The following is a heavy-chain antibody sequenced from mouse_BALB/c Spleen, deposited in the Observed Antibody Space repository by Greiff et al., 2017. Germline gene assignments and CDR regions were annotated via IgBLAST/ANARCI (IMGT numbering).Heavy chain of an antibody. Sequence: VQRVESGPGLVAPSQSLSITCTVSGFSLTSYGVHWVRQPPGKGLEWLGVIWAGGSTNYNSALMSRLSISKDNSKSQVFLKMNSLQTDDTAMYYCARDHYDYVYAMDYWGQGTSVTVSS. CDR2: IWAGGST. CDR3: ARDHYDYVYAMDY. V-gene: IGHV2-9*02. J-gene: IGHJ4*01. D-gene: IGHD2-4*01. CDR1: GFSLTSYG.